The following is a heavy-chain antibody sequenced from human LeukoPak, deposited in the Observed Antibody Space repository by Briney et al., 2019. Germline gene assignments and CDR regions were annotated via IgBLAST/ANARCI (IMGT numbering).Heavy chain of an antibody. CDR1: GGSFSGYY. Sequence: SETLSLTCAVYGGSFSGYYWSWIRQPPGKGLEWIGEINHSGSTNYNPSLKSRVTISVDTSKNQFSLKLSSVTAADTAVYYCARGVYRFDVVPAATSYWYFDLWGRGTLVTVSS. CDR3: ARGVYRFDVVPAATSYWYFDL. CDR2: INHSGST. D-gene: IGHD2-2*01. V-gene: IGHV4-34*01. J-gene: IGHJ2*01.